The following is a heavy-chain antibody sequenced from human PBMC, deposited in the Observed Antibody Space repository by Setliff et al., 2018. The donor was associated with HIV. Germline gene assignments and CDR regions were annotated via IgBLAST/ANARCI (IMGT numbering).Heavy chain of an antibody. D-gene: IGHD3-16*01. Sequence: SETLSLTCTVSGVSISYYHWSWIRQPPGKGLEWIGHIYSSGSTNYNPSLKRRVTIAVDTSKNQFSLKLSSVTAADTAVYYCARRTFGSGRIDPWGQGTLVTVSS. J-gene: IGHJ5*02. V-gene: IGHV4-59*08. CDR1: GVSISYYH. CDR3: ARRTFGSGRIDP. CDR2: IYSSGST.